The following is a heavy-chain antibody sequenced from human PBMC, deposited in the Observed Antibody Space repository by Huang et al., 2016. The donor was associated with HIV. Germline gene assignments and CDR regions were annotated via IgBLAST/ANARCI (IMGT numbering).Heavy chain of an antibody. CDR2: FYTSGNT. CDR1: GGSISTYY. V-gene: IGHV4-4*07. Sequence: QVQLQESGPGLVKPSETLSLTCTVSGGSISTYYWSWIRQSDGKGLEWIGRFYTSGNTNYHPALRSRVTMSVDTSKNQFSRRLTAVTAADTAVYYCARENEFCGSTNCHHYYYGLDVWGQGTTVTVSS. CDR3: ARENEFCGSTNCHHYYYGLDV. D-gene: IGHD2-2*01. J-gene: IGHJ6*02.